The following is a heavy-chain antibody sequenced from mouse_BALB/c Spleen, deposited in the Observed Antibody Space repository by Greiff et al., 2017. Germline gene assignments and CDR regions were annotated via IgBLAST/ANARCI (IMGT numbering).Heavy chain of an antibody. CDR2: IRNKANGYTT. Sequence: EVMLVESGGGLVQPGGSLRLSCATSGFTFTDYYMSWVRQPPGKALEWLGFIRNKANGYTTEYSASVKGRFTISRDNSQSILYLQMNTLRAEDSATYYCARDIYYGNYVAYWGQGTLVTVSA. CDR1: GFTFTDYY. V-gene: IGHV7-3*02. CDR3: ARDIYYGNYVAY. D-gene: IGHD2-1*01. J-gene: IGHJ3*01.